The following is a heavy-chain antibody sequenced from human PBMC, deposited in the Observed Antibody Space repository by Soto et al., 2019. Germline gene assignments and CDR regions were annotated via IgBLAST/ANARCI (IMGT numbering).Heavy chain of an antibody. V-gene: IGHV4-4*07. CDR3: ARGQRFSDWFDP. Sequence: ETLSLTCTVTGCAISGYYWTWIRQSDGEGLEWIGRIYSSGSTNYNPSLKSRVTISLDTSMNYFSLRLSSVTAADTAVYYCARGQRFSDWFDPWGQGTLVTVSS. CDR2: IYSSGST. J-gene: IGHJ5*02. D-gene: IGHD3-3*01. CDR1: GCAISGYY.